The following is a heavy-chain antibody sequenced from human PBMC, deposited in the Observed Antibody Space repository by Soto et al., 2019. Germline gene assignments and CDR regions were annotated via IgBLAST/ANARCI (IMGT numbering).Heavy chain of an antibody. CDR1: GYSISSGYY. D-gene: IGHD1-26*01. J-gene: IGHJ4*02. Sequence: SETLSLTCAASGYSISSGYYWAWIRQPPGKGLEWIGSIFHSGSTYYNPSLKSRVTMSVDTSKNRFSLNLSSVTAADTAVYYCASCSGSYYDFDYWRQGTLVTVSS. V-gene: IGHV4-38-2*01. CDR3: ASCSGSYYDFDY. CDR2: IFHSGST.